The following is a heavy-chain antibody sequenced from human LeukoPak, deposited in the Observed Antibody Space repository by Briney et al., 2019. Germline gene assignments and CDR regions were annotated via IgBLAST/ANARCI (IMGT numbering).Heavy chain of an antibody. CDR2: INPSGGST. V-gene: IGHV1-46*01. CDR1: GYTFTSYY. D-gene: IGHD3-22*01. CDR3: WTYYYDSSGYGTFDY. Sequence: ASVKVSCKASGYTFTSYYMHWVRQAPGQGLEWMGIINPSGGSTSYAQKFQGRVTMTRDTSTSTVYMELSSLRSEDTAVYYCWTYYYDSSGYGTFDYWGQGTLVTVSS. J-gene: IGHJ4*02.